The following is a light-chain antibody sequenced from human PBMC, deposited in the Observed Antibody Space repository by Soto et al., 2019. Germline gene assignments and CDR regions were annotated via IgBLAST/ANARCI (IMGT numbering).Light chain of an antibody. Sequence: QSALTQPASVSGSPGQSITISCTGTSRDVGGYNYVSWHQQHPGKAPKVIITEVSNRPSGVSNRFSGSKSGNTASLTISGLQAEDEADYYCNSFRVSHLYVFGTGTKLTVL. CDR1: SRDVGGYNY. V-gene: IGLV2-14*01. CDR3: NSFRVSHLYV. J-gene: IGLJ1*01. CDR2: EVS.